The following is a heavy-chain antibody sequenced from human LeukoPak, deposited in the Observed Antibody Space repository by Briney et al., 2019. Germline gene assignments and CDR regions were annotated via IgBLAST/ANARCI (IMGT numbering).Heavy chain of an antibody. D-gene: IGHD3-22*01. Sequence: SETLALPRSVSGDSISTYYWSWVRQPPGKGLEWIGYIYYTGSTKYSTSLKSRVTMSLDTSNNQFSLNLSSVTAADTAIYYCARARRGHFYDSSGYPNSYSYMDVWGKGTTVTVSS. CDR1: GDSISTYY. CDR3: ARARRGHFYDSSGYPNSYSYMDV. V-gene: IGHV4-59*01. J-gene: IGHJ6*03. CDR2: IYYTGST.